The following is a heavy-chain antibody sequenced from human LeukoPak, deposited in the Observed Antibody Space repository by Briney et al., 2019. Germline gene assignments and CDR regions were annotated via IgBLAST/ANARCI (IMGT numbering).Heavy chain of an antibody. CDR2: ISYDGSNK. J-gene: IGHJ4*02. D-gene: IGHD2-8*01. Sequence: GGSLRLSCAASGFTFSSYAMHWVSQAPGKGLEWVAVISYDGSNKYYADSVKGRFTISRDNSKNTLYLQMNSLRAEDTAVYYCARGYCTNGVCFNYFDYWGQGTLVTVSS. V-gene: IGHV3-30-3*01. CDR3: ARGYCTNGVCFNYFDY. CDR1: GFTFSSYA.